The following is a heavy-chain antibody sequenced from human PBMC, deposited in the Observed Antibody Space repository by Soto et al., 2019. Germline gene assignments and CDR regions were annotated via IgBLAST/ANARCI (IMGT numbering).Heavy chain of an antibody. Sequence: QVQLVESGGGVVQPGRSLRLSCAASGFTFSHYGIHWVRQAPGKGLEWLAVISYDGINKHYADSVKGRFTVSRDNSKNPLYLQMNSLRAEDTAVYFCARYSGKYQGPIDYWGQGTLVTVSS. D-gene: IGHD1-26*01. J-gene: IGHJ4*02. CDR1: GFTFSHYG. V-gene: IGHV3-30*03. CDR2: ISYDGINK. CDR3: ARYSGKYQGPIDY.